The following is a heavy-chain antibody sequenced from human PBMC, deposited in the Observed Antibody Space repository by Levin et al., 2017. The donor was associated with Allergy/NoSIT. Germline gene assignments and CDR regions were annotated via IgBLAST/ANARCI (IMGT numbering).Heavy chain of an antibody. CDR1: GFTFSGSA. D-gene: IGHD3-10*01. J-gene: IGHJ4*02. CDR2: IRSKANSYAT. Sequence: GGSLRLSCAASGFTFSGSAMHWVRQASGKGLEWVGRIRSKANSYATAYAASVKGRFTISRDDSKNTAYLQMNSLKTEDTAVYYCTPSGGPYYFDYWGQGTLVTVSS. CDR3: TPSGGPYYFDY. V-gene: IGHV3-73*01.